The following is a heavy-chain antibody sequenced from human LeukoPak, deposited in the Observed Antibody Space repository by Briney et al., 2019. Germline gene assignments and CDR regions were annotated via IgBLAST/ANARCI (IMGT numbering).Heavy chain of an antibody. J-gene: IGHJ5*02. CDR1: GYTFTSYD. CDR3: ARGGAVAGRRGSWFDP. Sequence: GASVKVSCKASGYTFTSYDINWVRQATGQGLEWMGWMNPNSGNTGYAQKFQGRVTMTRNTSISTAYMELSSLRSEDTAVYYCARGGAVAGRRGSWFDPWGQGTLVTVSS. D-gene: IGHD6-19*01. CDR2: MNPNSGNT. V-gene: IGHV1-8*01.